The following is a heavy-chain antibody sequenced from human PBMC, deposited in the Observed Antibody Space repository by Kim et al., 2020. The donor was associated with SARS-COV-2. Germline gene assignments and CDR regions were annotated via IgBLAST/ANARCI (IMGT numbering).Heavy chain of an antibody. CDR1: GFSFTSYW. V-gene: IGHV3-7*03. CDR3: ARDRVGYRVQYYYGMDV. J-gene: IGHJ6*02. CDR2: INQDGSEK. Sequence: GGSLRLSCAASGFSFTSYWMTWVRQAPGKGLEWVANINQDGSEKYYVDSVKGRFTISRDNAKNSLYLQMNSLRVEDTAVYYCARDRVGYRVQYYYGMDVWGQGTTVTVSS. D-gene: IGHD5-18*01.